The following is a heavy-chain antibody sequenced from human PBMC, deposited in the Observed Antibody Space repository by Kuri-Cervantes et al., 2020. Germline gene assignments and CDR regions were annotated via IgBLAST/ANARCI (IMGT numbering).Heavy chain of an antibody. D-gene: IGHD6-19*01. CDR2: IQCDGSEK. V-gene: IGHV3-52*01. CDR3: ARIGYSTGWIDC. Sequence: GESLKISCAASGFTFSSSWMHWVCQAPEKGLEWVADIQCDGSEKYYVDSVKGRLTISRDNAKNSLYLQVNSLRTEDMTVYYCARIGYSTGWIDCWGQGTLVTVSS. CDR1: GFTFSSSW. J-gene: IGHJ4*02.